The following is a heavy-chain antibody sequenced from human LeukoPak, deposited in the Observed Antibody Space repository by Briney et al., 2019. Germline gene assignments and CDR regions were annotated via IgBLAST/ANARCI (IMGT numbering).Heavy chain of an antibody. D-gene: IGHD5-12*01. CDR3: TVETGGGYPHFDY. Sequence: PGGSLRLSCAASGFTFSSYNMNWVRQAPGKGLEWVSSISSSSSYIYYADSVKGRFTISRDNAKNSLYLQMNSLRAEDTAVYSCTVETGGGYPHFDYWGQGTLVTVSS. CDR1: GFTFSSYN. V-gene: IGHV3-21*01. J-gene: IGHJ4*02. CDR2: ISSSSSYI.